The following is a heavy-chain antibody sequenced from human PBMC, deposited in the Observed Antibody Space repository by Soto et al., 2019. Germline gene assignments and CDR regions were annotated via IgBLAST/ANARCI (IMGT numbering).Heavy chain of an antibody. CDR2: MSASGGTT. D-gene: IGHD3-9*01. CDR1: GFTFSSYA. Sequence: EVQLLESGGGLVQPGGSLRLSCAASGFTFSSYAMSWVRQAPGKGLEWVSAMSASGGTTYYADSVKGRFTISRDNSKNTLYLQMNSLRAEDTAVYYCAKGRIAWLSSSDFWGQGTLVTVSS. J-gene: IGHJ4*02. V-gene: IGHV3-23*01. CDR3: AKGRIAWLSSSDF.